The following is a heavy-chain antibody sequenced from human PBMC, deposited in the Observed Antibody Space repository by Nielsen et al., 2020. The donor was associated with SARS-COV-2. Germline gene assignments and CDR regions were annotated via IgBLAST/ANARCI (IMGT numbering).Heavy chain of an antibody. J-gene: IGHJ5*02. V-gene: IGHV1-69*02. D-gene: IGHD1-26*01. CDR2: IIPILGIA. CDR3: ATGPPIVEANKNWFDP. Sequence: SVKVSCKASGGTFSSYTISWVRQAPGQGLEWMGRIIPILGIANYAQKFQGRVTITADKSTSTAYMELSSLRSEDTAVYYCATGPPIVEANKNWFDPWGQGTLVTVSS. CDR1: GGTFSSYT.